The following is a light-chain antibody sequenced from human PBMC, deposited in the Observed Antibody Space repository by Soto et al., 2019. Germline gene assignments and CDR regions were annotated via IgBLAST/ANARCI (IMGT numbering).Light chain of an antibody. V-gene: IGKV3-15*01. CDR3: QQYNNWPPWT. CDR1: QSVSSN. CDR2: GAS. J-gene: IGKJ1*01. Sequence: EIVMTQSPATLSVSPGERATLSCRASQSVSSNLAWYQQKPGQAPRLLIYGASTRATGIPARLSGSGSGTEFTLTISSLQSEDFAVYYCQQYNNWPPWTFGKGTKV.